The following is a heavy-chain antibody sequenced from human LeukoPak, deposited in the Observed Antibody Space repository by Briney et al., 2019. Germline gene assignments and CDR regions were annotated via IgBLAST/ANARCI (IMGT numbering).Heavy chain of an antibody. CDR2: IRSKAYDGTT. Sequence: PGGSLTLSCTASGFTFGDYAMSWFRQAPGKGLEWVGFIRSKAYDGTTEYAATVKGTFTISRDDSKSIAYLQMNSLKSEDTAVYYCTVVNYGSGSYPLGYWGQGTLVTVSS. D-gene: IGHD3-10*01. CDR3: TVVNYGSGSYPLGY. CDR1: GFTFGDYA. J-gene: IGHJ4*02. V-gene: IGHV3-49*03.